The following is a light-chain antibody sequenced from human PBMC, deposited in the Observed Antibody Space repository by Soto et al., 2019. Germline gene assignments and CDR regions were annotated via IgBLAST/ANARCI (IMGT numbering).Light chain of an antibody. J-gene: IGKJ1*01. CDR1: QIVSSTY. Sequence: EIVLTQSPGTLSLSPGERATLSCRASQIVSSTYLAWYEQKPGQAPRLLIYGASTRATGIPDRFSGSGSGKDFTLTSSRVEPEDFAVFYWHQYGTSPWTFGQGTKVEIK. CDR3: HQYGTSPWT. V-gene: IGKV3-20*01. CDR2: GAS.